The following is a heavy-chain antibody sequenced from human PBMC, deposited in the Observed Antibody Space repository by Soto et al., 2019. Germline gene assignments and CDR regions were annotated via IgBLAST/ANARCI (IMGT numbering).Heavy chain of an antibody. CDR3: ARVGLYDVDCDSNYDY. V-gene: IGHV3-30-3*01. J-gene: IGHJ4*02. Sequence: QVQLVESGGGVVQPGRSLRLSCAASGFTFSSYAMHWVRQAPGKGLEWVAVISYDGSNKYYADSVTGRFTISRDNSKNALYLQMNSLRAEDTAVYYCARVGLYDVDCDSNYDYWAREPWSPSPQ. D-gene: IGHD2-21*02. CDR1: GFTFSSYA. CDR2: ISYDGSNK.